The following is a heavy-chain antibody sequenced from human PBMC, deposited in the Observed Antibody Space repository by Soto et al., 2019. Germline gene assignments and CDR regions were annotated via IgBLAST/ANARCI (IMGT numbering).Heavy chain of an antibody. CDR1: GFTFSTYA. V-gene: IGHV3-23*01. J-gene: IGHJ4*01. CDR2: ISASGDNS. CDR3: ADGGEWSFNFVY. D-gene: IGHD3-3*01. Sequence: EVQLLESGGGLVQPGGSLRLSCAASGFTFSTYAMSWVRQAPGKGLEGVAGISASGDNSYYADSVKGRFTISRDNSKSTLYLQMNNLRAEDTAVYYCADGGEWSFNFVYWGHGTLVTVSS.